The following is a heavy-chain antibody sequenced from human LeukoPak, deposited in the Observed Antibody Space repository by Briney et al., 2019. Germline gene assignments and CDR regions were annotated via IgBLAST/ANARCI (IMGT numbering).Heavy chain of an antibody. CDR1: GFTFSPYW. CDR3: ARDKAYGMDV. Sequence: QPGGSLRLSCAASGFTFSPYWMHWVRQAPGKGLVWVSRINGDGSSTTYADSVKGRFTISRDNAKNTLYLQMNSLRAEDTAVYYCARDKAYGMDVWGRGTTVTVSS. V-gene: IGHV3-74*01. CDR2: INGDGSST. J-gene: IGHJ6*02.